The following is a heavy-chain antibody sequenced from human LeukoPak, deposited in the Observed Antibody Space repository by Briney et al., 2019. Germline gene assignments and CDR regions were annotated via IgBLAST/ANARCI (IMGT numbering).Heavy chain of an antibody. Sequence: SQTLSLTCAVSGGSISSGGYSWSWIRQPPGKGLEWIGYIYHSGSTYYSPSLKSRVTISVDRSKNQFSLKLSSVTAADTAVYYCARGASRDGFLFAFDIWGQGTMVTVSS. CDR3: ARGASRDGFLFAFDI. CDR2: IYHSGST. V-gene: IGHV4-30-2*01. J-gene: IGHJ3*02. CDR1: GGSISSGGYS. D-gene: IGHD5-24*01.